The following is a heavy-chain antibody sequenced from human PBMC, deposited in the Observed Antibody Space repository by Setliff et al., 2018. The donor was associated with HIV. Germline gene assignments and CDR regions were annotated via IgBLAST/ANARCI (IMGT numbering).Heavy chain of an antibody. CDR2: VNTNNDKT. Sequence: ASVKVSCKASGYTFTNFGITWVRQVPGQGLEWMGWVNTNNDKTNYAQKFQGRVTMTTDRSTKTAYLDLGSLRPDDTAVYYCARDLYTSGWPNWFDPWGPGTLVTVSA. J-gene: IGHJ5*02. V-gene: IGHV1-18*01. CDR3: ARDLYTSGWPNWFDP. CDR1: GYTFTNFG. D-gene: IGHD6-19*01.